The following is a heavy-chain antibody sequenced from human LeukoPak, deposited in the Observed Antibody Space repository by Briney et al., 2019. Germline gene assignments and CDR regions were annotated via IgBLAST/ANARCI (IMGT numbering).Heavy chain of an antibody. D-gene: IGHD3-3*01. J-gene: IGHJ2*01. CDR1: GFTFSSYA. CDR3: ARAILTPSGFVWHFDL. V-gene: IGHV4-59*06. CDR2: NT. Sequence: TPGGSLRLSCAASGFTFSSYAMSWVRQAPGKGLEWIGYNTYYNPSPKSRVTISVDTSKSQFSLKLTSVTAADTAVYYCARAILTPSGFVWHFDLWGRGTLVTVSS.